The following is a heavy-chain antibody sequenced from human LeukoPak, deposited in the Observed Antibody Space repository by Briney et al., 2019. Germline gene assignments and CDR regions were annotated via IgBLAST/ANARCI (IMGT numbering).Heavy chain of an antibody. CDR1: GFPFSSYP. CDR3: ATVLSGYYVDY. Sequence: GGSLRLSCAGSGFPFSSYPISWVRQSPGQGLEWVSTISGNGKGAYYADSVKGRFTISRDNSKNMVSLQLNSLRAEDTAVYYCATVLSGYYVDYWGQGTLVTVSS. D-gene: IGHD3-22*01. J-gene: IGHJ4*02. V-gene: IGHV3-23*01. CDR2: ISGNGKGA.